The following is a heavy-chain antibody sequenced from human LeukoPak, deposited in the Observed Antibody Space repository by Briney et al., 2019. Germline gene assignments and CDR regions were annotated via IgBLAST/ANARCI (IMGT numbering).Heavy chain of an antibody. Sequence: ALVKVSCKTSGYTFTSFDLNWVRQATGQGLEWMGWMNPNTGNTGYAQKFQDRVTMTRNISISTAYMELSSLRSEDTAVYYCARDTHGYGDYLGDAFDIWGQGTRVTVSS. D-gene: IGHD4-17*01. CDR3: ARDTHGYGDYLGDAFDI. CDR2: MNPNTGNT. CDR1: GYTFTSFD. V-gene: IGHV1-8*01. J-gene: IGHJ3*02.